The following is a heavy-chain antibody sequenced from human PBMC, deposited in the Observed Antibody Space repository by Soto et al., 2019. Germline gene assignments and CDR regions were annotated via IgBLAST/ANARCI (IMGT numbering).Heavy chain of an antibody. CDR2: IYHSGST. D-gene: IGHD3-22*01. CDR3: ASRDYYDSSGYYNHTPNDY. J-gene: IGHJ4*02. V-gene: IGHV4-38-2*01. CDR1: GYSISSGYY. Sequence: PSETLSLTCAVSGYSISSGYYWGWIRQPPGKGLEWIGSIYHSGSTYYNPSLKSRVTISVDTSKNQFSLKLSSVTVADTAVYYCASRDYYDSSGYYNHTPNDYWGQGTLVTVSS.